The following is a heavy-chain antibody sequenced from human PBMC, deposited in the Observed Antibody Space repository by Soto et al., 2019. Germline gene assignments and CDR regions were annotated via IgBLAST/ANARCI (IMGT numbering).Heavy chain of an antibody. CDR3: AIIAAAGLFDY. V-gene: IGHV3-30*03. CDR2: ISYDGSNK. CDR1: GFTFSSYG. D-gene: IGHD6-13*01. Sequence: GGSLRLSCAASGFTFSSYGMHWVRRAPGKGLEWVAVISYDGSNKYYADSVKGRFTISRDNSKNTLYLQMNSLRAEDTAVYYCAIIAAAGLFDYWGQGTLVTVSS. J-gene: IGHJ4*02.